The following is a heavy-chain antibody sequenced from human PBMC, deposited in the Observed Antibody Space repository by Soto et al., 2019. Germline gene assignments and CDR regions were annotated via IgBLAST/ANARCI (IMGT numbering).Heavy chain of an antibody. CDR3: AIGSTVAGRRHYFDH. D-gene: IGHD6-19*01. V-gene: IGHV4-39*07. Sequence: PSETLSLTCTVSGGSISSSSYYWGWIRQPPGKGLEWIGSIYSTGSTNYNPSLKSRLTMSLDTSKNQFSLNLSSVIVADTAMYYCAIGSTVAGRRHYFDHWGQGILVTVSS. CDR1: GGSISSSSYY. J-gene: IGHJ4*02. CDR2: IYSTGST.